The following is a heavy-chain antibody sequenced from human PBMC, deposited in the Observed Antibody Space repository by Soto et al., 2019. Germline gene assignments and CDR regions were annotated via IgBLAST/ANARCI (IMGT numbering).Heavy chain of an antibody. D-gene: IGHD3-9*01. Sequence: GGSLRLSCAASGFTFSSYGMHWVRQAPGKGLEWVAVISYDGSNKYYADSVKGRFTISRDNSKNTLYLQMNSLRAEDTAVYYCAKADLAYHDILTGQTIDYWGQGTLVTVSS. CDR1: GFTFSSYG. CDR2: ISYDGSNK. V-gene: IGHV3-30*18. J-gene: IGHJ4*02. CDR3: AKADLAYHDILTGQTIDY.